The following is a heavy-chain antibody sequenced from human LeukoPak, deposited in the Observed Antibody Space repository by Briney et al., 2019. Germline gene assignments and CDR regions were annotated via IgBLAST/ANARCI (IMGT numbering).Heavy chain of an antibody. D-gene: IGHD3-10*01. CDR1: GITLSNYG. CDR2: ISYDGSNK. CDR3: AKEELWFGELLGFDY. J-gene: IGHJ4*02. V-gene: IGHV3-30*18. Sequence: GGSLRLSCAVSGITLSNYGMHWVRQAPGKGLEWVAVISYDGSNKYYADSVKGRFTISRDNSKNTLYLQMNSLRAEDTAVYYCAKEELWFGELLGFDYWGQGTLVTVSS.